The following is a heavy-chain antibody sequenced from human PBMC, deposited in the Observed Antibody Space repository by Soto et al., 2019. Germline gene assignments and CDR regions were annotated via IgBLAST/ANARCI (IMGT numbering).Heavy chain of an antibody. V-gene: IGHV3-13*01. CDR3: ARDQGQAYDSSGSIYGMDV. D-gene: IGHD3-22*01. CDR1: GFTFSSYD. Sequence: GGSLRLSCAASGFTFSSYDMHWVRQATGKGLEWVSAIGTAGDTYYPGSVKGRFTISRENAKNSLYLQMNSLRAEDTAVYYCARDQGQAYDSSGSIYGMDVWGQGTTVTVSS. CDR2: IGTAGDT. J-gene: IGHJ6*02.